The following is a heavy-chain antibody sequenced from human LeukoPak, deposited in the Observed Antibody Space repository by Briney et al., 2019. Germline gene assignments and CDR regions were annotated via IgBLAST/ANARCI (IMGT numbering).Heavy chain of an antibody. CDR1: GFTFSSYA. D-gene: IGHD3-9*01. J-gene: IGHJ4*02. Sequence: GGSLRLSCAASGFTFSSYAMSWVRQAPGKGLEWVSAISGSGGSTYYPDSVKGRFTISRDNSKNTLYLQMNSLRAEDTVVYYCAKGRYDILTGFLRFRGQGTLVTVSS. CDR2: ISGSGGST. V-gene: IGHV3-23*01. CDR3: AKGRYDILTGFLRF.